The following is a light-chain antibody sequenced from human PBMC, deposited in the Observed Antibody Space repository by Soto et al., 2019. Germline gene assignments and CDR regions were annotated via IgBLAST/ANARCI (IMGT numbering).Light chain of an antibody. CDR1: QSVSSN. CDR2: GAS. V-gene: IGKV3-15*01. Sequence: EIVMTQSPATLSVSPGERATLSCRASQSVSSNLAWYQQKPGQAPRLLIYGASTRATGIPARFSGSGSGTEFTLTISSLQSEDFGTYYCQQYDNYPLTFGGGTKVEI. J-gene: IGKJ4*01. CDR3: QQYDNYPLT.